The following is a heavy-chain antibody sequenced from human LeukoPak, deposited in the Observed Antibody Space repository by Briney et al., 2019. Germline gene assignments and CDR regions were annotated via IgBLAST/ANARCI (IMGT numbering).Heavy chain of an antibody. CDR2: ISAYNGNT. J-gene: IGHJ4*02. D-gene: IGHD6-13*01. V-gene: IGHV1-18*01. Sequence: GASVKVSCKASGYTFTSYGISWVRQAPGQGLEWMGWISAYNGNTNYAQKLQGRVTMTTDTSTSTAYMELRSLRSDDTAVYYCARSHIARSSWSDFDYWGQGTLVTVSS. CDR1: GYTFTSYG. CDR3: ARSHIARSSWSDFDY.